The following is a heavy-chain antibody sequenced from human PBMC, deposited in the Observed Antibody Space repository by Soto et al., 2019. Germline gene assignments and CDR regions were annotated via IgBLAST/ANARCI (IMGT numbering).Heavy chain of an antibody. V-gene: IGHV1-8*01. Sequence: QVQLVQSGAEVKKPGASVKVSCKASGYTFTSYDINWVRQATGQGLEWMGWMNTNSGDTGYAQKFQGRVAMTRNTSISTAYMALSSLRSEDTAVYYCARKMTTWGMDVCGQATTVTVS. CDR3: ARKMTTWGMDV. CDR1: GYTFTSYD. D-gene: IGHD1-1*01. J-gene: IGHJ6*02. CDR2: MNTNSGDT.